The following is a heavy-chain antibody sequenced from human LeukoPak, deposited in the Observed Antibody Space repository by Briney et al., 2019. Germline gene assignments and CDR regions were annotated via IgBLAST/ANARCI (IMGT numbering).Heavy chain of an antibody. CDR3: AKTTYSSSWYTSS. Sequence: GGSLGLSCAASGFTFSSYGMHWVRQAPGKGLEWVAFIRYDGSNKYYADSVKGRFTISRDNSKNTLYLQMNSLRAEDTAVYYCAKTTYSSSWYTSSWGQGTLVTVSS. J-gene: IGHJ4*02. CDR1: GFTFSSYG. V-gene: IGHV3-30*02. CDR2: IRYDGSNK. D-gene: IGHD6-13*01.